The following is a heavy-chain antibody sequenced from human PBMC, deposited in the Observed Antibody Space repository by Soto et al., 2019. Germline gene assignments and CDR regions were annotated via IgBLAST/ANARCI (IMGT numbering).Heavy chain of an antibody. CDR2: TYYRSKWYN. CDR3: ARSINQEWLVKQ. Sequence: PSQTLSLTCAISGDSVSGNSAAWNWIRQSPSRGLEWLGRTYYRSKWYNDYAVSVKSRITINPDTSKNQFSLQLKSVTPEETAVYSCARSINQEWLVKQWRQGTLVTVSS. V-gene: IGHV6-1*01. D-gene: IGHD6-19*01. CDR1: GDSVSGNSAA. J-gene: IGHJ4*02.